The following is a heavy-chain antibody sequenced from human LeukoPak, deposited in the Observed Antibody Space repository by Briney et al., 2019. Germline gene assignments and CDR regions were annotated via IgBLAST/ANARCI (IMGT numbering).Heavy chain of an antibody. V-gene: IGHV6-1*01. CDR3: ARDSRYVSGWFDDGLDV. Sequence: SQTPSLTCDISGDTVSSNSAAWNWIRQSPSRGLEWLGRTYYRSKWYYDYAVSVKSRITISPDTSKNQFSLQLNSVTADDTAVYYCARDSRYVSGWFDDGLDVWGPGTTVTVSS. J-gene: IGHJ6*02. CDR1: GDTVSSNSAA. D-gene: IGHD3-10*01. CDR2: TYYRSKWYY.